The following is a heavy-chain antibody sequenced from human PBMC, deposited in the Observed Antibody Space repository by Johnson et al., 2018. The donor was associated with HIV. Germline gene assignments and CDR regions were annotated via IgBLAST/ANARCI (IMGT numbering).Heavy chain of an antibody. J-gene: IGHJ3*01. V-gene: IGHV3-64*01. CDR3: ATVWRNEGRHSFDV. D-gene: IGHD1-1*01. CDR1: GFTFNNAW. CDR2: ISPNGDST. Sequence: EVQLVESGGGLVKPGGSLRLSCAASGFTFNNAWMNWVRQAPGKGLEYVAGISPNGDSTSYGNSMKGRFTVSSDNSKNTLYLQMNSLRVEDTALYFCATVWRNEGRHSFDVWGLGTMVTVSS.